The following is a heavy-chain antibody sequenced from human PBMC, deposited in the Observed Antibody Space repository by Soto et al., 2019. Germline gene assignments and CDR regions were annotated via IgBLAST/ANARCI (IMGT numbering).Heavy chain of an antibody. CDR3: GRSQGSSTSLEIYYYYYYGMDV. V-gene: IGHV1-69*13. CDR1: GGTFSSYA. Sequence: SGKVSCKASGGTFSSYAISWVRQAPGQGLEWMGGIIPISETTNYAQKFQGRVTITADESKSTAYMELSSLRSEDTAVYYCGRSQGSSTSLEIYYYYYYGMDVWGQGTTVTVSS. J-gene: IGHJ6*02. D-gene: IGHD2-2*01. CDR2: IIPISETT.